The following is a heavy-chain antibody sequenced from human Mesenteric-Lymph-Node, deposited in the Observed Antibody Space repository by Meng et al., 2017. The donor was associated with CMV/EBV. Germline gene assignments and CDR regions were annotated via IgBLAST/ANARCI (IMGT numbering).Heavy chain of an antibody. CDR1: GFTFSDYY. J-gene: IGHJ6*02. Sequence: GESLKISCAASGFTFSDYYMSWIRQAPGKGLEWVSYISSSGSTIYYADSVKGRFTISRDNAKNSLYLQMNSLRAEDTAVYYCARYCSSTSCYYYGMDVWGQGTTVTVS. D-gene: IGHD2-2*01. CDR2: ISSSGSTI. V-gene: IGHV3-11*04. CDR3: ARYCSSTSCYYYGMDV.